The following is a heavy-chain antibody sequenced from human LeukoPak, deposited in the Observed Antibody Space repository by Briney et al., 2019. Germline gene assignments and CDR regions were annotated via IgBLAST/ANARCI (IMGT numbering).Heavy chain of an antibody. D-gene: IGHD3-10*01. CDR2: IYYSGST. CDR1: GGSISRSSYY. J-gene: IGHJ4*02. V-gene: IGHV4-39*07. Sequence: SETLSLTCTVSGGSISRSSYYWGWIRQPPGKGREWIGSIYYSGSTYYNPSLKRRVTISVDTSKNQFSLTLSSVTAADTAVYYCASVVLFRFGAFNDFDYWGQGTLLTVSP. CDR3: ASVVLFRFGAFNDFDY.